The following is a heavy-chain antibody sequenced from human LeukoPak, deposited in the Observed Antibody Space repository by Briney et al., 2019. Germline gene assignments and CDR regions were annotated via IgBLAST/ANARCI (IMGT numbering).Heavy chain of an antibody. D-gene: IGHD3-22*01. CDR2: IYHSGST. CDR1: GGSISSSNW. V-gene: IGHV4-4*02. Sequence: PSETLSLTCAVSGGSISSSNWWSWVRPPPGKGLEWIGEIYHSGSTNYNPSLKSRVTISVDKSKNQFSLKLSSVTAADTAVYYCARGVRDSSGYYYFDYWGQGTLVTVSS. CDR3: ARGVRDSSGYYYFDY. J-gene: IGHJ4*02.